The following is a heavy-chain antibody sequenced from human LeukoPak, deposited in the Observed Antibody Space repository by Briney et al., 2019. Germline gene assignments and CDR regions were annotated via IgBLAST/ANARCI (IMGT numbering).Heavy chain of an antibody. CDR3: ARAKNYGGTDY. Sequence: ASVKVSCKASGYTFIDYYIHWVRQAPGQGLEWMGRINPNSGGTNYAQKFQGRVTMNRDTSISTAYIELSRLRSDDTAVYYCARAKNYGGTDYWGQGTLVTVSS. V-gene: IGHV1-2*06. CDR2: INPNSGGT. D-gene: IGHD4-23*01. J-gene: IGHJ4*02. CDR1: GYTFIDYY.